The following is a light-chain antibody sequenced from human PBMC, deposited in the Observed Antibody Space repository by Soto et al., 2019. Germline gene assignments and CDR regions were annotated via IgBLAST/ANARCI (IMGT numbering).Light chain of an antibody. J-gene: IGKJ1*01. V-gene: IGKV3-20*01. CDR3: QQYGSSPWT. CDR2: GVS. CDR1: QRLSASD. Sequence: PGQRATLSCRASQRLSASDIAWYQQKPGQAPKFLIYGVSSRATGIPDRFSGSGSGTDFTLTISRLEPEDFAVYHCQQYGSSPWTFGQGTKVDI.